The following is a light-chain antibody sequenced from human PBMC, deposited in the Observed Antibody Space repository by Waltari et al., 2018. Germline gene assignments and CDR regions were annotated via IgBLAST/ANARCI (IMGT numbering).Light chain of an antibody. CDR1: QSVSRT. Sequence: IVLTQSPGTLSLSPGERATLSCRASQSVSRTLAWYKQKPGQAPRLLIYGASTRATGIPDRFSGSGSGTDFSLTISRLEPEEFAVYYCQHYVRLPATFGQGTKVEIK. CDR3: QHYVRLPAT. J-gene: IGKJ1*01. V-gene: IGKV3-20*01. CDR2: GAS.